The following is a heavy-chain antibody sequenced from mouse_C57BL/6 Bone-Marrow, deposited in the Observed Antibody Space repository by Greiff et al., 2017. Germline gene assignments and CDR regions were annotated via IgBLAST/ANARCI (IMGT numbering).Heavy chain of an antibody. D-gene: IGHD1-1*02. V-gene: IGHV1-55*01. CDR1: GYTFTSYW. J-gene: IGHJ4*01. CDR2: ISPGSGSN. Sequence: QVQLPQSGAELVKPGASVKMSCKASGYTFTSYWITWVKQRPGQGLDWIGDISPGSGSNNYKEKFKSKAKLTVYTSSSTAYMQLSMLTSEDSAVYYWSREVDTPYYAMDYWGQVTSVTVSS. CDR3: SREVDTPYYAMDY.